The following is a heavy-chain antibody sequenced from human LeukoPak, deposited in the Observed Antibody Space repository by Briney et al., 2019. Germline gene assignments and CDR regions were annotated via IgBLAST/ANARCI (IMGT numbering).Heavy chain of an antibody. V-gene: IGHV3-15*01. CDR3: ARRPLVVVTSKHGYYMDV. D-gene: IGHD2-21*02. CDR1: GFTFSNAW. Sequence: GGSLRLSCAASGFTFSNAWMSGVRKAPGKGLEWVGRIKSKTEGGTTDYAAPVKGRLTISRDDSKNTLYLQMNSLRAEDTAVYYCARRPLVVVTSKHGYYMDVWGKGTTVTVSS. J-gene: IGHJ6*03. CDR2: IKSKTEGGTT.